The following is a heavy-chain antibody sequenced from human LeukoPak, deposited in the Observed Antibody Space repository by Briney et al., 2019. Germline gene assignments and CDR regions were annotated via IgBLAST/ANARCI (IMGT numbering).Heavy chain of an antibody. V-gene: IGHV1-18*01. CDR3: ARDPYHRLGPPLDL. CDR2: ISTSNGDT. Sequence: ASVKVSCRASGYTFTNSYITWVRQAPGQGLEWMGRISTSNGDTNYAAKLQGRVTMTTDTSTSTVYMELGSLTFDDTAVYFCARDPYHRLGPPLDLWGQGTLVTVSS. CDR1: GYTFTNSY. D-gene: IGHD1-14*01. J-gene: IGHJ5*02.